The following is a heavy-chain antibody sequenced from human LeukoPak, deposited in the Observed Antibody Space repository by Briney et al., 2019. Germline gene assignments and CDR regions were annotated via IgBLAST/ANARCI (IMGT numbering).Heavy chain of an antibody. D-gene: IGHD3-10*01. CDR3: ARHAFELLGFGEFDR. CDR2: IYPGDSDT. CDR1: GYRFTSYW. V-gene: IGHV5-51*01. Sequence: GESLQISCQGSGYRFTSYWIGWVRQMPGKGLEWMGIIYPGDSDTRYSPSFQGQVTISADKSISTAYLQWISLKASDTAMYYCARHAFELLGFGEFDRWGQGTLVTVSS. J-gene: IGHJ5*02.